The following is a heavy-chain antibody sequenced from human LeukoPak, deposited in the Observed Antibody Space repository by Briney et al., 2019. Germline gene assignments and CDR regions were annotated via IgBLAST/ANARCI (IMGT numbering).Heavy chain of an antibody. Sequence: GRSLRLSCAASGFTFSSFPMHWVRQAPGKGLEWVVVVSPDGSVENYADSVKGRFTISRDNSKNTVYLQMNSLRTEDTAVYYCARASITSTYYHYYMDVWGKGTTVTVSS. CDR3: ARASITSTYYHYYMDV. V-gene: IGHV3-30*01. D-gene: IGHD3-10*01. J-gene: IGHJ6*03. CDR1: GFTFSSFP. CDR2: VSPDGSVE.